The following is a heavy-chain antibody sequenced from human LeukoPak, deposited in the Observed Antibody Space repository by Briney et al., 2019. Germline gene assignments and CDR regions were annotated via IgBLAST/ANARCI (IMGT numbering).Heavy chain of an antibody. D-gene: IGHD3-10*01. CDR2: ISGSGDST. J-gene: IGHJ4*02. Sequence: SGGSLRLSCEASGFAFANYALSWVRQAPGKGLEWISGISGSGDSTYYADSVKGLFTISRDNSENTLYLRMNNLRAEDTAVYYCAKGLTRGDSWGQGTLVTVSS. CDR1: GFAFANYA. CDR3: AKGLTRGDS. V-gene: IGHV3-23*01.